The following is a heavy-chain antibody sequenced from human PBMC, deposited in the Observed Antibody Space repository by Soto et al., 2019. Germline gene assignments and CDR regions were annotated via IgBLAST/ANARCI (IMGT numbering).Heavy chain of an antibody. CDR2: IYGDGRTT. Sequence: GGSLRLSCEASGFIFSTTDMSCVRQAPGKGLEWVSTIYGDGRTTYYADSVRGRFSISRDNSKNMVYLQMDSLRVDDTAIYYCVKNSGWFNSWGQGSLVTVSS. D-gene: IGHD3-10*01. CDR1: GFIFSTTD. V-gene: IGHV3-23*01. J-gene: IGHJ5*01. CDR3: VKNSGWFNS.